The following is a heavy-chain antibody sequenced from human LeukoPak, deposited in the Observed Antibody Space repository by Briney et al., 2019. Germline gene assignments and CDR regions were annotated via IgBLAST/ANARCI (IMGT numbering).Heavy chain of an antibody. CDR1: GGSISSGSYY. J-gene: IGHJ4*02. Sequence: SETLSLTCTVSGGSISSGSYYWSWIRQPAGKGLEWIGRIYTSGSTNYNPSLKSRVTISVDTSKNQFSLKLSSVTAADTAVYYCARELVFYSNYDFDYWGQGTLVTVSS. D-gene: IGHD4-11*01. CDR2: IYTSGST. CDR3: ARELVFYSNYDFDY. V-gene: IGHV4-61*02.